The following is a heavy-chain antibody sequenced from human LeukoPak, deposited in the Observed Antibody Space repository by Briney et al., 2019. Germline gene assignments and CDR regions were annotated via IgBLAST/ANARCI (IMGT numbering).Heavy chain of an antibody. CDR2: ITGSSTWT. Sequence: GGSLRLSCEASRFTFSTYGMTWVRQAPGKGLAWVSGITGSSTWTYYADSVKGRFTISRDNSNNTLHLQMNSLRAEDTAIYSCARELVSLGTGYFDLWGRGTLVTVSS. V-gene: IGHV3-23*01. J-gene: IGHJ2*01. CDR3: ARELVSLGTGYFDL. D-gene: IGHD7-27*01. CDR1: RFTFSTYG.